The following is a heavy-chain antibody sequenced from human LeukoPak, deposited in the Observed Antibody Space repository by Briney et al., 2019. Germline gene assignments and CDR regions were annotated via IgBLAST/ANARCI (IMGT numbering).Heavy chain of an antibody. J-gene: IGHJ4*02. CDR2: ISYDGSKR. D-gene: IGHD5-24*01. Sequence: GGSLRLSCAASGFTFSTYAVHWVRQAPGKGLEWVAVISYDGSKRYYADSVKGRFTISRDNSKNTLYLQMNSLRAEDTAVYYCANRDDYFDYWGQGTLVTVSS. CDR3: ANRDDYFDY. CDR1: GFTFSTYA. V-gene: IGHV3-30-3*01.